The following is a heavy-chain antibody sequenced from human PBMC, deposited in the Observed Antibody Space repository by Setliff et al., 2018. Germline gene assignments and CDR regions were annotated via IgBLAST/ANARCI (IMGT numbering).Heavy chain of an antibody. CDR2: IYPGDSDT. CDR1: GYRFTSYW. CDR3: ARITMIPGGAVDI. Sequence: TGESLKISCKVSGYRFTSYWIGWVRQMPGEGLEWMGIIYPGDSDTRYSPSFQGQVTISADKSISTAYLQWGSLKASDTAMYYCARITMIPGGAVDIWGQGTMVTVSS. J-gene: IGHJ3*02. V-gene: IGHV5-51*01. D-gene: IGHD3-22*01.